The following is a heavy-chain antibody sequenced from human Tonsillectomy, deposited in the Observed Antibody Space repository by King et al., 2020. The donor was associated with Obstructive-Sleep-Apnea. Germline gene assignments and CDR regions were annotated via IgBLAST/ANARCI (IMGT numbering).Heavy chain of an antibody. J-gene: IGHJ4*02. V-gene: IGHV3-9*01. CDR3: VKDATPHVFYYFDY. Sequence: VQLVESGGGLVQPGRSLRLSCAASGFTFDDYAMHWVRQAPGKGLEWVSGISWNSAGIAYADSVKGRFTISRDNAKNSLYLQMNSLRAEDTALYYCVKDATPHVFYYFDYWGQGTLVTVSS. CDR1: GFTFDDYA. CDR2: ISWNSAGI. D-gene: IGHD2-15*01.